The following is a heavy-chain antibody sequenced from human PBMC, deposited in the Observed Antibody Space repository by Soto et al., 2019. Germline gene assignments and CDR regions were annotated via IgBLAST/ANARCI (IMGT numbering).Heavy chain of an antibody. CDR3: TRDGVLTYYYGSGSYYPRTDV. Sequence: GGSLRLSCTASGFTFGDYAMSWFRQAPGKGLEWVGFIRSKAYGGTTEYAASVKGRFTISRDDSKSIAYLQMNSLKTEDTAVYYCTRDGVLTYYYGSGSYYPRTDVWGKGTTVTVSS. V-gene: IGHV3-49*03. CDR1: GFTFGDYA. D-gene: IGHD3-10*01. CDR2: IRSKAYGGTT. J-gene: IGHJ6*04.